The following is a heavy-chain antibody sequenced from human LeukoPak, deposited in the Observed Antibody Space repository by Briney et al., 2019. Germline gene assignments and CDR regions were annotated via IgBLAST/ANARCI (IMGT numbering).Heavy chain of an antibody. J-gene: IGHJ5*02. V-gene: IGHV4-59*01. CDR2: IYYSGST. D-gene: IGHD5-18*01. CDR1: GGSINTYY. CDR3: ARVGSPVDTGRNWFDP. Sequence: SETLSLTCTVSGGSINTYYWSWIRRPPGKGLEWIGYIYYSGSTNYNPSLKSRVTISIDTSKNQFSLKLSSVTAADTAVYYCARVGSPVDTGRNWFDPWGQGTLVTVSS.